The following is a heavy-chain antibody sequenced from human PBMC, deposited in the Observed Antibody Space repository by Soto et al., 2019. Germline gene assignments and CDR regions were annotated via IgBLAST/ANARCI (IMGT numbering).Heavy chain of an antibody. CDR1: GYTFTSYG. CDR2: ISAYNGNT. V-gene: IGHV1-18*01. D-gene: IGHD6-6*01. CDR3: ARGFYSSSPGHNDY. Sequence: ASVNVSCKASGYTFTSYGISWVRQAPGQGLEWMGWISAYNGNTNYAQKLQGRVTMTTDTSTSTAYMELRSLRSDDTAVYYCARGFYSSSPGHNDYWGQGTLVTVSS. J-gene: IGHJ4*02.